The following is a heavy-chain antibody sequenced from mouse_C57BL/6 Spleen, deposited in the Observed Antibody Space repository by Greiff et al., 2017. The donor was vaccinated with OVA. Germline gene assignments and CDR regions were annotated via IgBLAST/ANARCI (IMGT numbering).Heavy chain of an antibody. J-gene: IGHJ2*01. D-gene: IGHD1-1*01. CDR2: IRLKSDNYAT. CDR3: TYYYGSRDY. CDR1: GFTFSNYW. V-gene: IGHV6-3*01. Sequence: EVKVEESGGGLVQPGGSMKLSCVASGFTFSNYWMNWVRQSPEKGLEWVAQIRLKSDNYATHYAESVKGRFTISRYDSKSSVYLQMNNLRAEDTGIYYCTYYYGSRDYWGQGTTLTVSS.